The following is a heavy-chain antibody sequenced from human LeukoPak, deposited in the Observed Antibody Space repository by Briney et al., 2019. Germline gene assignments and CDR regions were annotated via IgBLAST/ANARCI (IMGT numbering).Heavy chain of an antibody. V-gene: IGHV4-59*01. Sequence: SETLSLTCTISGGSISSYYWSWIRQPPGKGLEWIGYIYYSGSTDYNPSLKSRVTISVDTSKNQFSLKLSSVTAADTAVYYCARGIQLWSYFDYWGQGTLVTVSS. CDR2: IYYSGST. CDR1: GGSISSYY. D-gene: IGHD5-18*01. J-gene: IGHJ4*02. CDR3: ARGIQLWSYFDY.